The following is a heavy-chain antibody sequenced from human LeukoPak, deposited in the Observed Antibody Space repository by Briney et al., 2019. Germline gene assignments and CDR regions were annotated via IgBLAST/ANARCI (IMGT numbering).Heavy chain of an antibody. Sequence: SQTLSLTCAISGDSVSSNSAAWNWIRQSPSRGLEWLGRTYYRSKWYNDYAVSVKSRITINPDTSKNQFSLKLSSVTAADTAVYYCARRMATIVDYWGQGTLVTVSS. J-gene: IGHJ4*02. CDR3: ARRMATIVDY. D-gene: IGHD5-24*01. CDR1: GDSVSSNSAA. CDR2: TYYRSKWYN. V-gene: IGHV6-1*01.